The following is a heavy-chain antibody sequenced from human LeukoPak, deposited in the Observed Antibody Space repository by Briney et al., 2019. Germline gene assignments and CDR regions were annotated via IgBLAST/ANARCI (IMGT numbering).Heavy chain of an antibody. CDR2: INPNSGGT. CDR3: ARDYHDYGDQFDY. V-gene: IGHV1-2*04. D-gene: IGHD4-17*01. Sequence: ASVKVSCKASGYTFTGYYMHWVRQAPGQGLEWMGWINPNSGGTNYAQKFQGWVTMTTDTSTSTAYMELRSLRSDDTAVYYCARDYHDYGDQFDYWGQGTLVTVSS. J-gene: IGHJ4*02. CDR1: GYTFTGYY.